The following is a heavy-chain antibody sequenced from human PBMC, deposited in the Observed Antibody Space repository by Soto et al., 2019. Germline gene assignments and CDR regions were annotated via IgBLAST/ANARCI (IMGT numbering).Heavy chain of an antibody. V-gene: IGHV4-59*01. CDR3: ARARGSYLLFDY. CDR2: IYYSGST. J-gene: IGHJ4*02. Sequence: ETLSLTCTVSGGSISSYYWSWIRQPPGKGLEWIGYIYYSGSTNYNPSLKSRVTISVDTSKNQFSLKLSSVTAADTAVYYCARARGSYLLFDYWGQGTLVTVSS. D-gene: IGHD1-26*01. CDR1: GGSISSYY.